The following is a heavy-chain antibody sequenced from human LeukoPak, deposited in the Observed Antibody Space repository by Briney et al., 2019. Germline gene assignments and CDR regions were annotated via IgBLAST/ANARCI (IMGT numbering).Heavy chain of an antibody. D-gene: IGHD1-26*01. CDR2: IGTSGSVI. CDR1: GFTFDSYE. CDR3: AREGGQYYFDY. V-gene: IGHV3-48*01. Sequence: GGSLRLSCAASGFTFDSYEMNWVRQALGKGLEWVSYIGTSGSVIYYADSVKGRFTISRDNSKNTLYLQMNSLRAEDTAVYYCAREGGQYYFDYWGQGTLVTVSS. J-gene: IGHJ4*02.